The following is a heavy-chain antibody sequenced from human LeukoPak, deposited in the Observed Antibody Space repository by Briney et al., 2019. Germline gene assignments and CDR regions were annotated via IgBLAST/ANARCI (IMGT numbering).Heavy chain of an antibody. CDR3: ARVDTVMAYYFDL. Sequence: SGGSLRLSCAASGFTVSTNCMTWVRQAPGKGLEWVSTIYSGGTTYYADPVMGRFTISRHNSRNTLYLQMNSLRVEDTAVYYCARVDTVMAYYFDLWGQGTLVTVSS. CDR1: GFTVSTNC. CDR2: IYSGGTT. D-gene: IGHD5-18*01. V-gene: IGHV3-53*04. J-gene: IGHJ4*02.